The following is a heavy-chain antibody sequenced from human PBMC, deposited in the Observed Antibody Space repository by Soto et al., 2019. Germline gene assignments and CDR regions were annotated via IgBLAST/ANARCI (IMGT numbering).Heavy chain of an antibody. CDR1: GGSISSGDYY. D-gene: IGHD2-15*01. J-gene: IGHJ6*02. CDR2: IYYSGST. V-gene: IGHV4-30-4*01. CDR3: ARDHCSGGSCYSYYYYYGMYV. Sequence: QVQLQESGPGLVKPSQTLSLTCTVSGGSISSGDYYWSWIRQPPGKGLEWIGYIYYSGSTYYNPSLKSRVTISVDTSKNQFSLKLSSVTAADTAVYYCARDHCSGGSCYSYYYYYGMYVWGQGTTVTVSS.